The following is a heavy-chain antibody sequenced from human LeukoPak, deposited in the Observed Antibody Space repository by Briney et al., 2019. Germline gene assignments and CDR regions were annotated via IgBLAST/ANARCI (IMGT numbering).Heavy chain of an antibody. D-gene: IGHD4-23*01. CDR1: GFTFSSYS. CDR2: ISSSSSYI. Sequence: GGSLRLYCAASGFTFSSYSMNWVRQAPGKGLEWVSSISSSSSYIYYADSVKGRFTISRDNAKNSLYLQMNSLRAEDTAVYYCASPAVTLDYGSNSDAFDIWGQGTMVTVSS. CDR3: ASPAVTLDYGSNSDAFDI. J-gene: IGHJ3*02. V-gene: IGHV3-21*01.